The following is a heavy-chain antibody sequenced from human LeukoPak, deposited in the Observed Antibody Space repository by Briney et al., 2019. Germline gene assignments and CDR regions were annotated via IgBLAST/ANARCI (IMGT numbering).Heavy chain of an antibody. Sequence: KASETLSLTCAVYGGSLSGYYWSWIRQPPGKGLEWIGYIYYSGSTNYNPSLKSRVTISVDTSKNQFSLKLSSVTAADTAVYYCARSPPEWELGYAFDIWGQGTMVTVSS. J-gene: IGHJ3*02. D-gene: IGHD1-26*01. CDR3: ARSPPEWELGYAFDI. V-gene: IGHV4-59*01. CDR1: GGSLSGYY. CDR2: IYYSGST.